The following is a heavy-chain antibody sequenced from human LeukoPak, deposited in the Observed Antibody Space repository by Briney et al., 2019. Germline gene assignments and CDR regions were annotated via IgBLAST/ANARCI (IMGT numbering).Heavy chain of an antibody. J-gene: IGHJ6*02. CDR3: AHTWGLDLDYYYGMDV. CDR2: IYWNDDK. CDR1: GFSLSTSGVG. V-gene: IGHV2-5*01. Sequence: SGPTLVKPTQTLTLTCTFSGFSLSTSGVGVGWIRQPPGKALEWLALIYWNDDKRYSPSLKSRRTITKDTSKNQVVLTMTNMDPVDTATYYCAHTWGLDLDYYYGMDVWGQGTTVTVSS. D-gene: IGHD3/OR15-3a*01.